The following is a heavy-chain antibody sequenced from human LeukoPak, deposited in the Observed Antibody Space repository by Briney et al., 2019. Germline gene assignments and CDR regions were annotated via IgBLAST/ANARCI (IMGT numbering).Heavy chain of an antibody. CDR2: LYPGVST. D-gene: IGHD2-2*01. Sequence: SETLSLTCTVSGGPIYSYYWSWIRQTAGKGLEWIGRLYPGVSTNYNPSLKSRVTMSVDTSKNQFALKLSAVTAADTAVYYCARVYQSAEYYFDYWGQGNLVSVSS. CDR1: GGPIYSYY. CDR3: ARVYQSAEYYFDY. V-gene: IGHV4-4*07. J-gene: IGHJ4*02.